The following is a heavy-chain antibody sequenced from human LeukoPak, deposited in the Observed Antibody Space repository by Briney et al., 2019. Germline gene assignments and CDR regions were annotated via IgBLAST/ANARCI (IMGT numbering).Heavy chain of an antibody. D-gene: IGHD4-17*01. CDR2: IYYSGST. CDR3: ARMPVTTDAFDI. CDR1: GGSISSYY. Sequence: KPSETLSLTCTVSGGSISSYYWSWIRQPPGKGLEWIGYIYYSGSTNYRPSLKSRVTISVDTSKNQFSLKLSSVTAADTAVYYCARMPVTTDAFDIWGQGTMVTVSS. J-gene: IGHJ3*02. V-gene: IGHV4-59*12.